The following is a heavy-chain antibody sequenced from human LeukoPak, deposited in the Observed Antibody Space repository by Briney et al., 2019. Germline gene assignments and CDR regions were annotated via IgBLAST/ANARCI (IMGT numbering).Heavy chain of an antibody. CDR3: ARGCDFGDY. V-gene: IGHV4-59*11. CDR2: MFYSGST. J-gene: IGHJ4*02. Sequence: SETLSLTCTVSGGSISSHYWSWIRQPPGKGLEWIGYMFYSGSTNYNPSLKSRVTISINTSKNQFSLRLSSVTAADTAVYYCARGCDFGDYWGQGTLVTVSS. CDR1: GGSISSHY. D-gene: IGHD4-17*01.